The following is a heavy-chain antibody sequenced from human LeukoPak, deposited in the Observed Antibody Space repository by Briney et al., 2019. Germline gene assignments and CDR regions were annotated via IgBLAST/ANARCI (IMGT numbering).Heavy chain of an antibody. Sequence: PPGGSLRLSCAASGFTFSSYAMSWVRQAPGKGLEWVSAISGSGGSTYYADSVKGRFTISRDNSKNTLYLQMNSLRAEDTAVYYCAKDTTTVTIGGNDYWGQGTLVTVSS. CDR1: GFTFSSYA. D-gene: IGHD4-17*01. J-gene: IGHJ4*02. V-gene: IGHV3-23*01. CDR2: ISGSGGST. CDR3: AKDTTTVTIGGNDY.